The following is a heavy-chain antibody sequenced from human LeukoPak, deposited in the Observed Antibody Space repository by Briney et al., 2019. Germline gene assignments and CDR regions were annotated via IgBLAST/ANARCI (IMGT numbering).Heavy chain of an antibody. D-gene: IGHD5-24*01. CDR2: NYTSGST. CDR1: GGSISSYY. V-gene: IGHV4-4*07. Sequence: SETLSLTCTVSGGSISSYYWSWIRQPAGKGLEWIGRNYTSGSTNYNPSLKSRVTMSVDTSKNQFSLRLSSVTAADTAVYYCARDSVEMATITLGDYWGQGTLVTVSS. J-gene: IGHJ4*02. CDR3: ARDSVEMATITLGDY.